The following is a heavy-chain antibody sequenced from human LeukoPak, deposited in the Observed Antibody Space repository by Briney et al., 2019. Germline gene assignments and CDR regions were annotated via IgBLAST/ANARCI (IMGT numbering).Heavy chain of an antibody. J-gene: IGHJ5*02. CDR3: LVDTAMVTGNWFDP. V-gene: IGHV3-74*01. CDR2: INSDGSST. Sequence: GGSLRLSCAASGFTFSSYWMHWVRQAPGKGLVWVSRINSDGSSTSYADSVKGRFTISRDNAKNTLYLQMNSLRAEDTAVYYCLVDTAMVTGNWFDPWGQGTLVTVSS. CDR1: GFTFSSYW. D-gene: IGHD5-18*01.